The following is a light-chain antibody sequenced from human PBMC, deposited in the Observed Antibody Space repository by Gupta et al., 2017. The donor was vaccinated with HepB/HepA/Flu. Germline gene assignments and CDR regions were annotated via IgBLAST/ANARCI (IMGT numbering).Light chain of an antibody. J-gene: IGLJ2*01. CDR1: NIGTKG. CDR2: NDS. CDR3: QVWDSSDDSAV. V-gene: IGLV3-21*04. Sequence: SYVLTQPPSVSVAPGKTASITYGGNNIGTKGVHWYQQMPGQAPVMVIYNDSDRPSGIPERFSGSNSVSTATLTISRVEAGDEAEYYCQVWDSSDDSAVFGGGTKLTVL.